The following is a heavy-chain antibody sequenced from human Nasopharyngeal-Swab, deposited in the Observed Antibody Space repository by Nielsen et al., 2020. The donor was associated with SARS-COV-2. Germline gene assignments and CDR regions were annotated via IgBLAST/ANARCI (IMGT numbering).Heavy chain of an antibody. CDR2: ISGSGGST. V-gene: IGHV3-23*01. D-gene: IGHD4-17*01. J-gene: IGHJ4*02. CDR1: GFTFSSYA. CDR3: AKAIRAMTTRPYYFDY. Sequence: GGSLRLSCAASGFTFSSYAMSWVRQAPGKGLEWVSTISGSGGSTEYADSVKGRFTISRDISKNTLYLQMNSLRAEDTAVYYCAKAIRAMTTRPYYFDYWGQGTLVTVSS.